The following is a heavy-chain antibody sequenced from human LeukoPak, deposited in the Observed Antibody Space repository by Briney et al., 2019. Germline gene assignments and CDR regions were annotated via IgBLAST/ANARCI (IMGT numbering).Heavy chain of an antibody. CDR3: ARDAYIDRYFDY. J-gene: IGHJ4*02. CDR1: GFTYTNYW. Sequence: PGGSLRLSCAASGFTYTNYWMSWVRQAPGKGLEWVPNIKQDGRESYYVDSVKGRFTISRDNAKNSMYLQMNSLRADDTAVYYCARDAYIDRYFDYWGQGTLVTVSS. D-gene: IGHD3-22*01. V-gene: IGHV3-7*01. CDR2: IKQDGRES.